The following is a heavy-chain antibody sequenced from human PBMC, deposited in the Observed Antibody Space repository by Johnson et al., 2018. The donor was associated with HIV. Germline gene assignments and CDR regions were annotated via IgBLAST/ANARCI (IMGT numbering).Heavy chain of an antibody. CDR1: GFTFSSYW. V-gene: IGHV3-74*01. J-gene: IGHJ3*02. Sequence: VQLVESGGGLVKPGGSLRLSCAVSGFTFSSYWMHWVRQAPGKGLVWVAGIDSDGRITNYADSVKGRFTISRDNAKNTLFLLMNSLRAEDTALYYCTREGPVDAFDIWGQGTMVTVSS. CDR3: TREGPVDAFDI. CDR2: IDSDGRIT.